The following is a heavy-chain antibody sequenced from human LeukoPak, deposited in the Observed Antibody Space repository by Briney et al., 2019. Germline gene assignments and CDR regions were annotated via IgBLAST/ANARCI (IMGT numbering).Heavy chain of an antibody. Sequence: GGSLRLSCAASGFTFSSYCMSWVRQAPGKGLEWVANIKEDGSEKYYVDSVKGRFTISRDNAKNSLYLQMNSLRAEDTAVYYCARRGSNDYWGQGTLVTVSS. CDR3: ARRGSNDY. CDR2: IKEDGSEK. V-gene: IGHV3-7*01. D-gene: IGHD3-10*01. J-gene: IGHJ4*02. CDR1: GFTFSSYC.